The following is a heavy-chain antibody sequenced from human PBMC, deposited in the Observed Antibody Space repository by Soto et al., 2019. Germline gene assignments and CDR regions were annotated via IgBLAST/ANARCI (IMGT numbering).Heavy chain of an antibody. CDR1: GFTFSSYS. V-gene: IGHV3-21*01. J-gene: IGHJ6*03. Sequence: GGSLRLSCAASGFTFSSYSMNWVRQAPGKGLEWVSSISSSSSYIYYADSVKGRFTISRDNAKNSLYLQMNSLRAEDTAVYYCARVVRHDFWSGEVRYYYYYYMDVWGKGTTVTVSS. CDR2: ISSSSSYI. D-gene: IGHD3-3*01. CDR3: ARVVRHDFWSGEVRYYYYYYMDV.